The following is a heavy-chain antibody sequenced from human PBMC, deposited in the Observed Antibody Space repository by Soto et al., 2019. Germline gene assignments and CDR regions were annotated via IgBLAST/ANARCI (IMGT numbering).Heavy chain of an antibody. V-gene: IGHV3-21*01. CDR2: ISSSSSYI. D-gene: IGHD5-12*01. J-gene: IGHJ4*02. Sequence: SLRLSCAASGFTFSSYSMNWVRQAPGKGLEWVSSISSSSSYIYYADSVKGRFTISRDNAKNSLYLQMNSLRAEDTAVYYCASGYSGKRAPPRYWGQGTLVTVSS. CDR3: ASGYSGKRAPPRY. CDR1: GFTFSSYS.